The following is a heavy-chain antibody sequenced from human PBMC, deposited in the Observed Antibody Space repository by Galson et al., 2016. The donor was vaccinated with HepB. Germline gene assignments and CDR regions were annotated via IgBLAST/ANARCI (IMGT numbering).Heavy chain of an antibody. V-gene: IGHV1-18*01. CDR1: GYTFMYHG. CDR2: ITTLNGNA. D-gene: IGHD1-1*01. J-gene: IGHJ5*02. CDR3: ARLGERGNWLDP. Sequence: SVKVSCKASGYTFMYHGITWVRQAPGKRLEWMGWITTLNGNANYAQNLQGRVTMTADTSTRTAYMELTSLRSDDTAVYYCARLGERGNWLDPWGQGTLVIVSS.